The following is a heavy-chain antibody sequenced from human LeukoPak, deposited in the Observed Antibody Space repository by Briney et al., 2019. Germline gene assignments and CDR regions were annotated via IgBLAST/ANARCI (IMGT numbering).Heavy chain of an antibody. CDR3: ARDRWGAFDI. CDR2: IWYDGSNK. J-gene: IGHJ3*02. D-gene: IGHD3-16*01. Sequence: PGRSLRLSCAASGFTFSSYVMHWVRQAPGKGLEWVTVIWYDGSNKYYADSVKGRFTISRDNSKNTLYLQMNSLRAEDTAVYYCARDRWGAFDIWGQGTMVTASS. V-gene: IGHV3-33*01. CDR1: GFTFSSYV.